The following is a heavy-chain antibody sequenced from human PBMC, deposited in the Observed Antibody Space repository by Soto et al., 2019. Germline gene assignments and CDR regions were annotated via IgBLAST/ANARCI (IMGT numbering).Heavy chain of an antibody. Sequence: EVQLVESGGGLVQPGGSLILSCAASGFTFSSYWMHWVRQAPGKGLVWVSRINNDGSSTSYADSVKGRFTISSDNAKSTLYLEMSSLRAEDTAVYYCARDPLLIGDTDYGLDVWGQGTTVNVSS. V-gene: IGHV3-74*01. CDR1: GFTFSSYW. D-gene: IGHD2-21*01. J-gene: IGHJ6*02. CDR3: ARDPLLIGDTDYGLDV. CDR2: INNDGSST.